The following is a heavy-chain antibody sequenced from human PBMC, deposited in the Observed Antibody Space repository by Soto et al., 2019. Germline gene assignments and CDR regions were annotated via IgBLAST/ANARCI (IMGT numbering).Heavy chain of an antibody. CDR3: AAVSPTSLRCAPDP. CDR1: GLTFTSSA. Sequence: QMQLVQSGPEVKKPGTSVKVSCKACGLTFTSSAMQWVRQARGQRLEWIGWIVVGSGNTNYAQKFQERVTITRAMSTSTAYMELSRLRSEDTAVYYCAAVSPTSLRCAPDPWGQGTLVTVSS. J-gene: IGHJ5*02. V-gene: IGHV1-58*02. D-gene: IGHD3-3*01. CDR2: IVVGSGNT.